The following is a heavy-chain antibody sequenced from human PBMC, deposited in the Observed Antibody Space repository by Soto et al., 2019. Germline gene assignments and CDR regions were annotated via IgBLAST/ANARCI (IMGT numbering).Heavy chain of an antibody. Sequence: EVQVVESGGASVQPGGSLRLSCAASGFTFASYRIHWVRQVPGKGLLWMSRIKGDETTSSYADSVKGRFTISRDNAKNTVYLQMNSLRAEDTAVYYCVRGAFHSYYLDYWGRGTLVTVSS. CDR2: IKGDETTS. CDR3: VRGAFHSYYLDY. J-gene: IGHJ4*02. V-gene: IGHV3-74*01. D-gene: IGHD3-3*02. CDR1: GFTFASYR.